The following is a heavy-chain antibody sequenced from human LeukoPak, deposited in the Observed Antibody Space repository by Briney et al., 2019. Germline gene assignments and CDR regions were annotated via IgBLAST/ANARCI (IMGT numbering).Heavy chain of an antibody. CDR3: ARGSDTAMVTGFDY. Sequence: SETLSLTCTVSGGSISSYYWSWIRQPAGKGLEWIGRIYTSGSTNYNPSLKSRVTISVDTSKNQFSLKLSSVTAADTAVYYCARGSDTAMVTGFDYWGQGTLVTVSS. D-gene: IGHD5-18*01. CDR1: GGSISSYY. J-gene: IGHJ4*02. V-gene: IGHV4-4*07. CDR2: IYTSGST.